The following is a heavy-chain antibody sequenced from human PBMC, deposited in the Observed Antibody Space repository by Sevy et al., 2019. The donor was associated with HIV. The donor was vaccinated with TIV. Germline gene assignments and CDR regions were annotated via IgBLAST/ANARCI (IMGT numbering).Heavy chain of an antibody. J-gene: IGHJ5*02. Sequence: ASVKVSCKVSGYTLTELSMHWVRQAPGKGLEWMGGFDPEDGETIYAQKFQGRVTMTEDTSTDTAYVGLSSLRSEDTAVYYCATRYYDFWSGYYTGNWFDPWGQGTLVTVSS. D-gene: IGHD3-3*01. CDR2: FDPEDGET. CDR1: GYTLTELS. V-gene: IGHV1-24*01. CDR3: ATRYYDFWSGYYTGNWFDP.